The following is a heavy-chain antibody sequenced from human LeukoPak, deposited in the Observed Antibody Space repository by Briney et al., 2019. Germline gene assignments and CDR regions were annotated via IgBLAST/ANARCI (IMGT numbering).Heavy chain of an antibody. V-gene: IGHV3-30*02. Sequence: GGSLRLSCVASGFTFRSYGMYWVRQAPGKGLEWVTFLRYDGSNTYYADSVKGRFTISRDNAKNSLYLQMNSLRAEDTAVYYCARAILRYFFDWGQGTLVTVSS. J-gene: IGHJ4*02. CDR3: ARAILRYFFD. CDR1: GFTFRSYG. CDR2: LRYDGSNT. D-gene: IGHD3-9*01.